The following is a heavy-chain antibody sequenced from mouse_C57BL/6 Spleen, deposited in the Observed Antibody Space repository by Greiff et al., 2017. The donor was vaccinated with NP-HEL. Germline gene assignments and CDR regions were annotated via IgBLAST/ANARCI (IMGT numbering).Heavy chain of an antibody. Sequence: EVQLQQSGPELVKPGASVKISCKASGYTFTDYYMNWVKQSHGKSLEWIGDINPNNGGTSYNQKFKGKATLTVDKSASTAYMELRSLTSEDSAVYYCARGGYYDYDVRYAMDYWGQGTSVTVSS. D-gene: IGHD2-4*01. J-gene: IGHJ4*01. V-gene: IGHV1-26*01. CDR1: GYTFTDYY. CDR2: INPNNGGT. CDR3: ARGGYYDYDVRYAMDY.